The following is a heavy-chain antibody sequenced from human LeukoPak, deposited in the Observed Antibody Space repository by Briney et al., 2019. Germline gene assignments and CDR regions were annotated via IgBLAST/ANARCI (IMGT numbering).Heavy chain of an antibody. D-gene: IGHD5-18*01. CDR3: ARDSGDSYGYYFDY. J-gene: IGHJ4*02. CDR1: GYTFSRYW. V-gene: IGHV3-74*01. CDR2: INSDGSST. Sequence: GGSLRLSCAGSGYTFSRYWIHWVRQAPGKGLVWVSRINSDGSSTSYADSVKGRFTISRDNAKNTLYLQMNSLRAEDTAVYYCARDSGDSYGYYFDYWGQGTLVTVSS.